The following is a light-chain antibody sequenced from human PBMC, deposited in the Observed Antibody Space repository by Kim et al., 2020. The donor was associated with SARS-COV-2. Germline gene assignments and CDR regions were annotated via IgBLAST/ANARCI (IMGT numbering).Light chain of an antibody. CDR3: AAWDDSLNAYV. J-gene: IGLJ1*01. Sequence: ELTQPPSASGTPGQRVTISCSGNSSNIGSNTVNWYQQLPGTAPRLLMYSNSQRPSGVPDRFSGSESGTSASLAISGLQSEDEADYYCAAWDDSLNAYVFGTGTKVTVL. V-gene: IGLV1-44*01. CDR2: SNS. CDR1: SSNIGSNT.